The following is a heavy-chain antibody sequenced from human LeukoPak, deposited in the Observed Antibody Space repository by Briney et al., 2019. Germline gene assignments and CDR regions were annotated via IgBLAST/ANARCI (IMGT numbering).Heavy chain of an antibody. J-gene: IGHJ4*02. Sequence: GGSLRLSCAASGFTFSSYSMNWVRQAPGKGLEWVANIKQDGSEKYYVDSVKGRFTISRDNAKNSLHLQMNSLRAEDTAVYYCARAKAARPYFDYWGQGTLVTVSS. CDR1: GFTFSSYS. V-gene: IGHV3-7*01. CDR2: IKQDGSEK. D-gene: IGHD6-6*01. CDR3: ARAKAARPYFDY.